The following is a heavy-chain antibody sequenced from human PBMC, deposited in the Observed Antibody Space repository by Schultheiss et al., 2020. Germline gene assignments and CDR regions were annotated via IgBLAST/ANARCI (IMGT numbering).Heavy chain of an antibody. CDR3: ARGLGRGAFDI. CDR1: GGSISSGDYY. CDR2: IYYSGST. D-gene: IGHD6-19*01. V-gene: IGHV4-30-4*01. J-gene: IGHJ3*02. Sequence: SETLSLTCTVSGGSISSGDYYWSWIRQPPGKGLEWIGYIYYSGSTYYNPSLKSRVTISVDRSKNQFSLKLSSVTAADTAVYYCARGLGRGAFDIWGQGTMVTVSS.